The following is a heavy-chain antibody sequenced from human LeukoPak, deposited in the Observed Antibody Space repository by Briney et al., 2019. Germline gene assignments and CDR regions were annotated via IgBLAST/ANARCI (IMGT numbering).Heavy chain of an antibody. CDR2: ISVYNVNT. Sequence: GASVKVSCKASGYTFTSYGISWVRQAPGQGLEWMGWISVYNVNTNYAQKFQGRVTMTTDTSTSTAYMELRSLRSDDTAVYYCARVLSGTTALDYWGQGTLVTVPS. CDR1: GYTFTSYG. J-gene: IGHJ4*02. CDR3: ARVLSGTTALDY. D-gene: IGHD1-20*01. V-gene: IGHV1-18*01.